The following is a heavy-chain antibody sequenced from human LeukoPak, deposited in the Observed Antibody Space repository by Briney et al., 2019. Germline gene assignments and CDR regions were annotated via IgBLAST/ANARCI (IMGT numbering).Heavy chain of an antibody. CDR2: MNPNSGNT. CDR3: ARARKVLRYFDWPQDWFDP. D-gene: IGHD3-9*01. V-gene: IGHV1-8*02. J-gene: IGHJ5*02. CDR1: GYTFTGYY. Sequence: ASVKVSCKASGYTFTGYYMHWVRQAPGQGLEWMGWMNPNSGNTGYAQKFQGRVTMTRNTSISTAYMELSSLRSEDTAVYYCARARKVLRYFDWPQDWFDPWGQGTLVTVSS.